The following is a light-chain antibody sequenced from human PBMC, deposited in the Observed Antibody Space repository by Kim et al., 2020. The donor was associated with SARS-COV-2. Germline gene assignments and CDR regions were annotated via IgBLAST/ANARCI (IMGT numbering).Light chain of an antibody. CDR2: GAS. Sequence: APVERATLSCRARQSVSSSYFAWYQQKPGQAPRLLIYGASSRATGIPDRFSGSGSGTDFTLTISRLEPEDFAVYYCQQYGSSLLTFGGGTKVDIK. CDR3: QQYGSSLLT. V-gene: IGKV3-20*01. CDR1: QSVSSSY. J-gene: IGKJ4*01.